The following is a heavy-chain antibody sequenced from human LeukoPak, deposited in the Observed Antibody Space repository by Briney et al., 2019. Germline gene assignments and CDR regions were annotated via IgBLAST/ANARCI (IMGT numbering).Heavy chain of an antibody. CDR1: GYTFTSSA. CDR3: ARVGTAMDYYYGMDV. D-gene: IGHD5-18*01. Sequence: ASVKVSCKASGYTFTSSAIGGVRQAPGQGLEWMGRIIPILGIANYAQKFQGRVTITADKSTSTAYMELSSLRSEDTAVYYCARVGTAMDYYYGMDVWGQGTTVTVSS. CDR2: IIPILGIA. V-gene: IGHV1-69*04. J-gene: IGHJ6*02.